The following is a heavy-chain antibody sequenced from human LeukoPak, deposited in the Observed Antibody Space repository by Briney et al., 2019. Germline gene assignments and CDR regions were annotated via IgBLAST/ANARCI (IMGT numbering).Heavy chain of an antibody. Sequence: SETLSLTCTVSGASISAHYWSWIRQPPGKGLEYIGDVYYTGTTNYNPSLTSRVTMSVDTSKNQFSLRLTSVTAADTAVYYCAKFGTYPVHVSYSYYYLDVWGKGTTVTVSS. D-gene: IGHD1-26*01. J-gene: IGHJ6*03. CDR2: VYYTGTT. V-gene: IGHV4-59*11. CDR3: AKFGTYPVHVSYSYYYLDV. CDR1: GASISAHY.